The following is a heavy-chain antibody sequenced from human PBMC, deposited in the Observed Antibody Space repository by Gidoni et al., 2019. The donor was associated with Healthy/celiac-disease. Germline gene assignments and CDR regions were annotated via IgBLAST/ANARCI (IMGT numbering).Heavy chain of an antibody. D-gene: IGHD3-10*01. V-gene: IGHV5-51*01. CDR2: IYPGDSDT. CDR3: ARRVVRGRESEYNWFDP. CDR1: GYSFTRYW. Sequence: EVQLVQSGAEVKKPGESLQISCKGSGYSFTRYWIGWVRQMPGKGREWMGIIYPGDSDTRDSPSFQGQVTISADKSISTAYLQWSSLKASDTAMYYCARRVVRGRESEYNWFDPWGQGTLVTVSS. J-gene: IGHJ5*02.